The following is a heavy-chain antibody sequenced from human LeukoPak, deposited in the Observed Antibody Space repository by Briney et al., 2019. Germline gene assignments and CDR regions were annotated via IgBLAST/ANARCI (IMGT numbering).Heavy chain of an antibody. J-gene: IGHJ4*02. CDR1: GFTFSSYW. Sequence: PGGSLRLSCAASGFTFSSYWMSWVRQAPGKGLEWVANIKQDGNEKYYVDSVKGRFTISRDNAKNTLYLQMNSLRAEDTAVYYCAREYYDFWSGYSSNYYFDYWGQGTLVTVSS. CDR3: AREYYDFWSGYSSNYYFDY. V-gene: IGHV3-7*01. CDR2: IKQDGNEK. D-gene: IGHD3-3*01.